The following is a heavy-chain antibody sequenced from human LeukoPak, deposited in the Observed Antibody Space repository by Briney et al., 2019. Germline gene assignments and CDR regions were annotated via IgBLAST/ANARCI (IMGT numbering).Heavy chain of an antibody. V-gene: IGHV3-73*01. Sequence: PGGSLRLSCAASGFTFSGSAMHWVRQASGKGLEWVGRIRSKANSYATAYAASVKGRFTISRDDSKNTAYLQMNSLKTEDTAVYYCARDYYGSGSYRIFPGYWGQGTLVTVSS. CDR3: ARDYYGSGSYRIFPGY. D-gene: IGHD3-10*01. J-gene: IGHJ4*02. CDR1: GFTFSGSA. CDR2: IRSKANSYAT.